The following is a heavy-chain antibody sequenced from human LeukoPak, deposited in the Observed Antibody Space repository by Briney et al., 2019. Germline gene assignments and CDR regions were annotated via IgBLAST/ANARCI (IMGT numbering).Heavy chain of an antibody. CDR1: GFTLSNAW. CDR3: IIDTLPNWDDAFDI. D-gene: IGHD7-27*01. CDR2: IKTQTSGGTT. V-gene: IGHV3-15*01. J-gene: IGHJ3*02. Sequence: GGSLRLSCTASGFTLSNAWVSWVRQAPGKGLEWVARIKTQTSGGTTDYAAPVKGRFTISRDDSKNTVYLQMNVLETEDTALYYCIIDTLPNWDDAFDIWGQGTMITVSS.